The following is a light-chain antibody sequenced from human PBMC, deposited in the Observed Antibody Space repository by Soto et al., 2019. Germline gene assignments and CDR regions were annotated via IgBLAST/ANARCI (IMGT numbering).Light chain of an antibody. CDR2: EVS. Sequence: QSALTQPASVSESPGQSITISCTGTSCDVGSYNLVSWYQQHPGKVPKLVIYEVSNRPSGVSARFSGSKPGNTASLTISGLQVEDEADYCCCSKSGGTSVIFGGGTKLPVL. CDR3: CSKSGGTSVI. J-gene: IGLJ2*01. CDR1: SCDVGSYNL. V-gene: IGLV2-23*02.